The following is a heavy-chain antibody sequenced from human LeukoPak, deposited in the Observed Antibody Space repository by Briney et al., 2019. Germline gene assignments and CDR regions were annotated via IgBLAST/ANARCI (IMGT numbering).Heavy chain of an antibody. V-gene: IGHV4-61*02. CDR3: ARAYYDILTAPLGANWFDP. J-gene: IGHJ5*02. Sequence: TLSLTCIVSGGSISRGTYYWTWIRQPAGKGLEWVGRIHTSGSTNYNPSLKSRVTISIDTSKNQFSLKLSSVTAADTAVYYCARAYYDILTAPLGANWFDPWGQGTLVTVSS. D-gene: IGHD3-9*01. CDR1: GGSISRGTYY. CDR2: IHTSGST.